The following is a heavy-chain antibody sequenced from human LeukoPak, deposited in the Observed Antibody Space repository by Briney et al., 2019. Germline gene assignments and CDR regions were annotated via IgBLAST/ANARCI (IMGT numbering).Heavy chain of an antibody. D-gene: IGHD2-15*01. J-gene: IGHJ4*02. CDR3: ARDLLPGDY. CDR1: GFTFSDHY. CDR2: ISSTSGFT. Sequence: PGGPLRLSCAASGFTFSDHYMTWIRQAPGKGLEWISYISSTSGFTNYADSVKGRFTISRDNAKKSLFLQMNSLRAEDTGVYYCARDLLPGDYWGQGTLVTVSS. V-gene: IGHV3-11*06.